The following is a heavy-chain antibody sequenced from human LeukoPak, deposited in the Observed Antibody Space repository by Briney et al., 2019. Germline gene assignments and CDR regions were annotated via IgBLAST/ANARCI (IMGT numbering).Heavy chain of an antibody. V-gene: IGHV4-59*01. D-gene: IGHD2-2*02. CDR2: IYYSGST. CDR1: GGSISSYY. Sequence: YPSETLSLTCTVSGGSISSYYWSWIRQPPGKGLEWIGYIYYSGSTNYNPSLKSRVTISVDTSKNQFSLKLSSVTAADTAVYYCARGGGYTTGPLGYWGQGTLVTVSS. J-gene: IGHJ4*02. CDR3: ARGGGYTTGPLGY.